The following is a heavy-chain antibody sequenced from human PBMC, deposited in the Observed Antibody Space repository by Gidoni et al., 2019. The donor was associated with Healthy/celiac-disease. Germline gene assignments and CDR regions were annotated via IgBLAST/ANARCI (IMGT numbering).Heavy chain of an antibody. J-gene: IGHJ6*02. V-gene: IGHV4-61*02. CDR3: ARGRTNLYSSGSYYYYYYGMDV. Sequence: QVQLQESGPGLVKPSQTLSLTCTVSGGSISRGSYHWSWIRQPAGKGLEWIGRIYTSGSTNYNPSLKSRVTMSVDTSKNQFSLKLSSVTAADTAVYYCARGRTNLYSSGSYYYYYYGMDVWGQGTTVTVSS. CDR1: GGSISRGSYH. D-gene: IGHD6-19*01. CDR2: IYTSGST.